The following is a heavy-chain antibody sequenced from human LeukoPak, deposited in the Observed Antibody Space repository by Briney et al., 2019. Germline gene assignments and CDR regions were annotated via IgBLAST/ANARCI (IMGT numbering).Heavy chain of an antibody. CDR1: EFTFSSYA. Sequence: GGSLRLSCAASEFTFSSYAMHWVRQAPGKGLEWVAVISYDGSNKYYADSVKGRFTISRDNSKNTLYLQMNSLRAEDTAVYYCARDPTFDYWGQGTLVTVSS. J-gene: IGHJ4*02. CDR3: ARDPTFDY. CDR2: ISYDGSNK. V-gene: IGHV3-30*04.